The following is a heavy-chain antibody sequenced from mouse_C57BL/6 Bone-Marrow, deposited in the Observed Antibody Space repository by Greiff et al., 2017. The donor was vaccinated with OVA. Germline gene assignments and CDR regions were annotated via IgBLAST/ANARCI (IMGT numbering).Heavy chain of an antibody. V-gene: IGHV1-18*01. J-gene: IGHJ3*01. CDR1: GYTFTDYN. CDR2: INSNNGGT. CDR3: ARGGYYDYDGGAWFAY. Sequence: VQLQQSGPELAKPGASVKIPCKASGYTFTDYNMDWVKQSHGKSLEWIGDINSNNGGTIYNQKFKGKATLTVDKSSSTAYMEHRSLTSEDTAVYYCARGGYYDYDGGAWFAYWGQGTLVTVSA. D-gene: IGHD2-4*01.